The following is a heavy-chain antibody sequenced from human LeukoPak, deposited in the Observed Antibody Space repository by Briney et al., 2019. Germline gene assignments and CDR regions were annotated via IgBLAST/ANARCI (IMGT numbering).Heavy chain of an antibody. D-gene: IGHD6-13*01. V-gene: IGHV3-33*01. Sequence: GGSLRLSCAASGFTFSSYGMHWVRQAPGKGPEWVAVIWYDGSNKYYADSVKGRFTISRDNSKNTLYLQMNSLRAEDTAVYYCARGHGDSSSFDYWGQGTLVTVSS. CDR1: GFTFSSYG. CDR3: ARGHGDSSSFDY. J-gene: IGHJ4*02. CDR2: IWYDGSNK.